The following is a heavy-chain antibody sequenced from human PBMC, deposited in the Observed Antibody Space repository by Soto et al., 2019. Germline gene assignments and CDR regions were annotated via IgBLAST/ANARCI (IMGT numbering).Heavy chain of an antibody. D-gene: IGHD2-8*01. CDR2: ISSSSSYI. CDR1: GCTFSSYI. V-gene: IGHV3-21*01. CDR3: ARECSCNYGMDV. Sequence: GRSLRLSYASAGCTFSSYIMNSVRQIPGKRLEWVSSISSSSSYIYYADSVKGRFTISRDNAKNSLYWQMNSLRPEDTAVYYYARECSCNYGMDVRGKRTRGT. J-gene: IGHJ6*04.